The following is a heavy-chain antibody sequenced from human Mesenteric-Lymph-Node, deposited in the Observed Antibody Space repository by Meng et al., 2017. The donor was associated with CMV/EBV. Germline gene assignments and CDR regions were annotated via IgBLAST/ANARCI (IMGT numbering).Heavy chain of an antibody. CDR3: VWGSGSFPQFDS. CDR1: GYNFNNYG. J-gene: IGHJ4*02. V-gene: IGHV1-18*01. CDR2: ISAYNGNT. Sequence: CKTSGYNFNNYGITWVRRAPGQGLEWIGRISAYNGNTEFAQKFQGRLIMTTDASTATAHMELRSLKSDDTAIYYCVWGSGSFPQFDSWGQGSLVTVSS. D-gene: IGHD3-10*01.